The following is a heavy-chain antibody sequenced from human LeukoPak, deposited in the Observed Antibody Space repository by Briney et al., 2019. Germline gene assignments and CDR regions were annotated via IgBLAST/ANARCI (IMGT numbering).Heavy chain of an antibody. D-gene: IGHD3-16*01. CDR3: AGDTPPGGDYYFDY. CDR1: GFSFSTYG. J-gene: IGHJ4*02. V-gene: IGHV3-33*01. Sequence: GGSLRLSCAASGFSFSTYGMHWVRQAPGKGLEWVALIWNAGTNTYYADSVKGRFTISRDNSKNTLYLQMNSLRDEDTAVYYCAGDTPPGGDYYFDYWGQGTLVIVSS. CDR2: IWNAGTNT.